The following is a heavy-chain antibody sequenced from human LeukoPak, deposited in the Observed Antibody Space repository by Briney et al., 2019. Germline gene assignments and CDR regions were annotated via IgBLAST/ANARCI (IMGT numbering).Heavy chain of an antibody. J-gene: IGHJ4*02. CDR1: GGSISSSSHY. Sequence: PSETLSLTWTVSGGSISSSSHYWGWIRQPPGKGLEWIGSMYYRGSTYHNPSLKSRVTISVDPSKNPFSLKLSSVTAADTAVYYCATTTIRLGYWGQGTLVTVSS. CDR2: MYYRGST. D-gene: IGHD5-12*01. CDR3: ATTTIRLGY. V-gene: IGHV4-39*07.